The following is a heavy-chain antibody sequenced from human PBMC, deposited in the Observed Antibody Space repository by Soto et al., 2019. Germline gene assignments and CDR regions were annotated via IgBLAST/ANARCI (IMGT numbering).Heavy chain of an antibody. CDR1: GGSFSGYY. D-gene: IGHD3-22*01. CDR2: INHSGST. J-gene: IGHJ4*02. V-gene: IGHV4-34*01. CDR3: ARAYYYDSSGYYYFDY. Sequence: SETLSLTCAVYGGSFSGYYWSWIRQPPGKGLEWIGEINHSGSTNYNPSLKSRVTISVDTSKNQFSLKLSSVTAADTAVYYCARAYYYDSSGYYYFDYWGQGTLVTVSS.